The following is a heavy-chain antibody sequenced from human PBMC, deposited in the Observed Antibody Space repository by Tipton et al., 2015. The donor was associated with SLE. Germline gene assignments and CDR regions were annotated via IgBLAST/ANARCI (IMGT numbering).Heavy chain of an antibody. CDR3: ARRGWVDAFDI. V-gene: IGHV4-4*07. CDR1: GGSISSYY. Sequence: TLSLTCTVFGGSISSYYWSWIRQPAGKGLEWIGQIHSSGSTSYNPSLKSRVSISVDMSKNQVSLKLSSVTAADTALYYCARRGWVDAFDIWGQGTMVIVSS. D-gene: IGHD6-19*01. J-gene: IGHJ3*02. CDR2: IHSSGST.